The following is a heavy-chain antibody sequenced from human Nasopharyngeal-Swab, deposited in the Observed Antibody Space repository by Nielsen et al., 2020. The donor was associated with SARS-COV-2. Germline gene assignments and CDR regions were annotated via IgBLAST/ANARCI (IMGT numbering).Heavy chain of an antibody. V-gene: IGHV3-73*01. CDR3: TRLDVAAAGTPDHY. D-gene: IGHD6-13*01. CDR1: GFTFSGSA. Sequence: GESLKISCAASGFTFSGSAMHWVRQASGKGLEWVGRIRSKANSYATAYAASVKGRFTISRDDSKNTAYRQMNSLKTEDTAVYYCTRLDVAAAGTPDHYWGQGTLVTVSS. CDR2: IRSKANSYAT. J-gene: IGHJ4*02.